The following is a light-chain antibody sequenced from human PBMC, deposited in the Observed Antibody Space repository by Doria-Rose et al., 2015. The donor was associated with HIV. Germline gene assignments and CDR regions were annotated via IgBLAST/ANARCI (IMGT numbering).Light chain of an antibody. Sequence: XLTQSPGTLSLSPGERATLSCRASQSFSSTYLAWYQQKPGQAPSLLIYDGSTRATGIPDRFSASGSGTDFTLTINRLEPEDFALYYCHQYGTSWTFGQGTKVEI. CDR2: DGS. CDR1: QSFSSTY. V-gene: IGKV3-20*01. CDR3: HQYGTSWT. J-gene: IGKJ1*01.